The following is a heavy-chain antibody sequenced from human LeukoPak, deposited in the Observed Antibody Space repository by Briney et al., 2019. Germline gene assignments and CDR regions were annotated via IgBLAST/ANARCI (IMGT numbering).Heavy chain of an antibody. D-gene: IGHD2-2*01. CDR2: ISSSSSYI. CDR1: GFTFSSYS. J-gene: IGHJ6*02. V-gene: IGHV3-21*01. CDR3: ARAPEYCSSTSCHYYYGMGV. Sequence: PGGSLRLSCAASGFTFSSYSMNWVRQAPGKGLEWVSSISSSSSYIYYADSVKGRFTISRDNAKNSLYLQMNSLRAEDTAVYYCARAPEYCSSTSCHYYYGMGVWGQGTTVTVSS.